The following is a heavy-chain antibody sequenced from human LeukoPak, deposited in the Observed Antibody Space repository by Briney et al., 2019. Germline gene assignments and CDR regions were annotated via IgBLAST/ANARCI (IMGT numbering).Heavy chain of an antibody. D-gene: IGHD1-26*01. CDR3: ARDPHQITGATTFFDY. CDR2: INTNTGNP. Sequence: GASVKVSCKASGYTFKSYAMNWVRQAPGQGLEWMGWINTNTGNPTYAQGFTGRFVFSLDTSVSTAYLQISSLKAEDTAVFYCARDPHQITGATTFFDYWGQGTLVTVSS. V-gene: IGHV7-4-1*02. CDR1: GYTFKSYA. J-gene: IGHJ4*02.